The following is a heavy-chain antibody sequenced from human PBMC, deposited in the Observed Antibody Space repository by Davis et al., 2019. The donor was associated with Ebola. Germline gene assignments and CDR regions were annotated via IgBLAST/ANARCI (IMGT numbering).Heavy chain of an antibody. J-gene: IGHJ6*02. V-gene: IGHV4-34*01. CDR1: GDSVSDYF. CDR2: TGHSGYT. Sequence: MPSETLSLTCAVYGDSVSDYFWSWIRQPPGKGLEWIGETGHSGYTNYNPSLKSRVTISVDTSKNQFSLKLSSVTAADTAVYYCARVIGHYDFWSGSISDYGLDVWGQGTTVTVSS. CDR3: ARVIGHYDFWSGSISDYGLDV. D-gene: IGHD3-3*01.